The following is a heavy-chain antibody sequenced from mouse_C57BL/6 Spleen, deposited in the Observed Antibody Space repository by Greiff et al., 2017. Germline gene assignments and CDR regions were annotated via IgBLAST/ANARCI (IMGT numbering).Heavy chain of an antibody. CDR3: AKPYCGYWYYFGY. CDR2: ISSGSSTI. CDR1: GFTFSDYG. J-gene: IGHJ2*01. Sequence: EVKLMESGGGLVKPGGSLKLSCAASGFTFSDYGMHWVRQAPEKGLEWVAYISSGSSTIYYADTVKGRFTISRDNAKNTLFLQMTSLRSEDTAMYYCAKPYCGYWYYFGYWGQGTTLTVSS. D-gene: IGHD2-9*01. V-gene: IGHV5-17*01.